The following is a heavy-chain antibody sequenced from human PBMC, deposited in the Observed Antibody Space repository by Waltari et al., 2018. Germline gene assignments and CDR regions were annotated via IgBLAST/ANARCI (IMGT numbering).Heavy chain of an antibody. V-gene: IGHV3-66*02. J-gene: IGHJ4*02. CDR2: IYSGGST. CDR1: GCTVSSNY. CDR3: AILLMAYYFDY. D-gene: IGHD3-10*01. Sequence: EVQLVESGGGLVQPGGSLRLSCAASGCTVSSNYMSWVRQAPGKGLEWVSVIYSGGSTYYADSVKGRFTISRDNSKNTLYLQMNSLRAEDTAVYYCAILLMAYYFDYWGQGTLVTVSS.